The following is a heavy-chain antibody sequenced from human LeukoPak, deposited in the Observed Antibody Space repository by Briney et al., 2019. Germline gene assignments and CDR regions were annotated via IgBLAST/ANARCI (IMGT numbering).Heavy chain of an antibody. D-gene: IGHD6-13*01. CDR3: AKGTSGIIAGGHDYYMDV. CDR2: IRYDGIAI. V-gene: IGHV3-30*02. Sequence: PGGSLRLSCAASGFTFSSFGMNWVRQAPGKGLEWVTFIRYDGIAIQYADSVKGRFTIPRDNSKNALYLQMISLRPEDTAVYFCAKGTSGIIAGGHDYYMDVWGKGTTVTISS. CDR1: GFTFSSFG. J-gene: IGHJ6*03.